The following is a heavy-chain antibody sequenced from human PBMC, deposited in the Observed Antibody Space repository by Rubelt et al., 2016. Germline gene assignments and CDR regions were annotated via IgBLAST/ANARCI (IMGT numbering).Heavy chain of an antibody. V-gene: IGHV4-59*01. CDR1: GGSISSYY. CDR3: ARVRPYYYYYYGMDV. J-gene: IGHJ6*02. CDR2: IYYSGNT. Sequence: QVQLQESGPGLVKPSETLSLTCTVSGGSISSYYWSWIRQPPGKGLEWIGYIYYSGNTNYNPSLKSRVTISVDTSKNQFSLKLSSVTAADTAVYYCARVRPYYYYYYGMDVWGQGTTVTVSS.